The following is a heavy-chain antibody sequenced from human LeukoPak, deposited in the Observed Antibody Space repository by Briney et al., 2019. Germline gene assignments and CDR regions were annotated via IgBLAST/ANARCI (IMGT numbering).Heavy chain of an antibody. D-gene: IGHD3-16*02. V-gene: IGHV3-11*06. CDR2: ISGSGDDT. Sequence: KSGGSLRLSCAASGFTFTDSYMTWVRQAPGKGLAWLSYISGSGDDTNYADSVRGRFTISRDNAKNSLYLQMNSLRAEDTAVYYCARGYYDYVWGSYRYNWFDPWGQGTLVTVSS. CDR1: GFTFTDSY. CDR3: ARGYYDYVWGSYRYNWFDP. J-gene: IGHJ5*02.